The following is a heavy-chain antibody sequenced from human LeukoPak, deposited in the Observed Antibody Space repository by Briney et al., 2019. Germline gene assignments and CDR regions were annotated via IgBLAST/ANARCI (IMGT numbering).Heavy chain of an antibody. V-gene: IGHV3-21*01. D-gene: IGHD2-15*01. Sequence: GGSLRLSCAASGFTFSSYAMNWVRQAPGKGLEWVSSISSSSSYIYYADSVKGRFTISRDNAKNSLYLQMNSLRAEDTAVYYCARDACSGGSCFPSGWFDPWGQGTLVTVSS. CDR2: ISSSSSYI. CDR1: GFTFSSYA. J-gene: IGHJ5*02. CDR3: ARDACSGGSCFPSGWFDP.